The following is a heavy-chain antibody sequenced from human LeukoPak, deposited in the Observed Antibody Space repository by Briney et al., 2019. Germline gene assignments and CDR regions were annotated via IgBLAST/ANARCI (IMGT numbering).Heavy chain of an antibody. V-gene: IGHV1-69*01. CDR2: IIPIFGTA. D-gene: IGHD5-18*01. J-gene: IGHJ4*02. Sequence: SVKVSCEASGGTFSSYAISWVRQAPGQGLEWMGGIIPIFGTANYAQKFQGRVTITADESTSTAYMELSSLRSEDTAVYYCADGYSYGYGRFDYWGQGTLVTVSS. CDR3: ADGYSYGYGRFDY. CDR1: GGTFSSYA.